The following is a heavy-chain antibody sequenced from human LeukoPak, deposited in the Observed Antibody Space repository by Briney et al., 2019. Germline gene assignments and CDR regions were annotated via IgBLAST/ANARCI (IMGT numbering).Heavy chain of an antibody. CDR3: ARGIDSSGTYSGWGFHLRY. CDR2: IRWDRGTL. D-gene: IGHD2-15*01. CDR1: GFNVDDYA. J-gene: IGHJ4*02. V-gene: IGHV3-9*01. Sequence: GGSLTLSFPVSGFNVDDYAIHWVRQPPGKGLEWVSGIRWDRGTLGYTCSVKGRFTKSRESAKNSVYLKMKSLSPEDTALYYCARGIDSSGTYSGWGFHLRYWGQGTLVTVSS.